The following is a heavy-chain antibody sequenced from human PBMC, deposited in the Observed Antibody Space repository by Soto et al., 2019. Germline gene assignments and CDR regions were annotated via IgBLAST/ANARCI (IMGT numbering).Heavy chain of an antibody. V-gene: IGHV3-9*01. CDR3: AKARTRFGELSGFDY. Sequence: EVQLVESGGGLVQPGRSLRLSCAASGFTFDDYAMHWVRQAPGKGLEWVSGISWNSGSIGYADSVKGRFTISRDNAKNSLYLQMNSLRAEDTALYYCAKARTRFGELSGFDYWGQGTLVTVSS. D-gene: IGHD3-10*01. CDR2: ISWNSGSI. J-gene: IGHJ4*02. CDR1: GFTFDDYA.